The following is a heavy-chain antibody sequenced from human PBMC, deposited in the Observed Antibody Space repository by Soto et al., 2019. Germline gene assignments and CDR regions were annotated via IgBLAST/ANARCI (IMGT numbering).Heavy chain of an antibody. J-gene: IGHJ6*02. D-gene: IGHD6-13*01. CDR3: ASSPAFSSSWYGIPPDPSHGMDV. CDR1: GYTLTSFY. V-gene: IGHV1-46*01. Sequence: QMQLVQSGAEVKRPGASVRVSCKSSGYTLTSFYIHCVRQAPGPGLEWMGIINLSGGITNFAQRFQGRVTMTRDMSTNTHYMELSSLKSDDTAVYYCASSPAFSSSWYGIPPDPSHGMDVWGQRTTVTVS. CDR2: INLSGGIT.